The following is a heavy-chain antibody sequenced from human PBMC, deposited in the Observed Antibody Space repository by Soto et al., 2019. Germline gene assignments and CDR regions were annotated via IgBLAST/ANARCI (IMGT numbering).Heavy chain of an antibody. D-gene: IGHD3-3*01. Sequence: VGSLRFSCAASGFTFSSYAMSWVRQAPGKGLEWVSAISGSGGSTYYADSVKGRFTISRDNSKNTLYLQMNSLRAEDTAVYYCASWYYDFWSGYYPHPRYYYYGMDVWGQGTTVTVSS. CDR2: ISGSGGST. CDR1: GFTFSSYA. J-gene: IGHJ6*02. V-gene: IGHV3-23*01. CDR3: ASWYYDFWSGYYPHPRYYYYGMDV.